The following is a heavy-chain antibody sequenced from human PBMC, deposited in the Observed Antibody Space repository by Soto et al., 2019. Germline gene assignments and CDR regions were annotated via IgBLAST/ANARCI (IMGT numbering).Heavy chain of an antibody. V-gene: IGHV1-69*06. J-gene: IGHJ5*02. D-gene: IGHD3-22*01. CDR2: IIPIFGTA. Sequence: GASVKVSCKASGGTFSSYAISWVRQAPGQGLEWMGGIIPIFGTANYAQKFQGRVTTTADKSTSTAYMELSSLRSEDTAVYYCARGARMIVVVTDLYNWFDPWGQGTLVTVSS. CDR3: ARGARMIVVVTDLYNWFDP. CDR1: GGTFSSYA.